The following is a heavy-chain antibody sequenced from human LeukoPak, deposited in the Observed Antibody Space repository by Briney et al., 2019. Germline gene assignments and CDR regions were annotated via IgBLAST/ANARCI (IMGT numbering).Heavy chain of an antibody. V-gene: IGHV4-34*01. Sequence: PSETLSLTCAVDGGSFSGYYWSWIRQPPGKGLEWIGEINHSGSTNYNPSLKSRVTISVDTSKNQFSLKLSSVTAADTAVYYCARVASYGWDWFDPWGQGTLVTVSS. D-gene: IGHD5-18*01. CDR2: INHSGST. J-gene: IGHJ5*02. CDR3: ARVASYGWDWFDP. CDR1: GGSFSGYY.